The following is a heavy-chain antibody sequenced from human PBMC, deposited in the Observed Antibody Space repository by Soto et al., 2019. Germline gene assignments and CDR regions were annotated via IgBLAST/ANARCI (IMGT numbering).Heavy chain of an antibody. CDR2: ISYDGSHK. CDR3: ANSIYGSGDP. CDR1: GFTFSNYG. D-gene: IGHD3-10*01. J-gene: IGHJ5*02. Sequence: PGGSLRLSCAASGFTFSNYGFHWVRQAPGKGLEWVAVISYDGSHKYYTDSVKGRFTISRDNSKNTVSLQMNNLRPDDTAVYYCANSIYGSGDPWGQGTLVTVSS. V-gene: IGHV3-30*18.